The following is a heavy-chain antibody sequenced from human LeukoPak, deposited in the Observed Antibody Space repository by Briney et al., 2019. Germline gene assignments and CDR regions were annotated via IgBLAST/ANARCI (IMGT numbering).Heavy chain of an antibody. CDR2: VYSSGSP. D-gene: IGHD2-2*01. CDR3: ASVSFSSGGYHFYYYGMDV. J-gene: IGHJ6*04. V-gene: IGHV4-61*08. Sequence: SETLSLTCTASGGSVNNGGYFWNWIRQSPGKGLEWLGYVYSSGSPNYNPSLRRRVSMSVDTSKNQFSLKLSSVTAADTAVYYCASVSFSSGGYHFYYYGMDVWGKGTTVIVSS. CDR1: GGSVNNGGYF.